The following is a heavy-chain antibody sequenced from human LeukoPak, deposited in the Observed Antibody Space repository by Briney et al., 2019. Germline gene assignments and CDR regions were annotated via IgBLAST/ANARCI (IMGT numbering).Heavy chain of an antibody. CDR3: ARRVVVVTANDKSDAFDV. CDR2: IYYSGST. Sequence: PSETLSLTCTVSGGSISSYYWSWIRQPPGAGLEWIGYIYYSGSTNYNPSLNSRVTTSLDTSKNQFSLKLNSVTAADTAVYYCARRVVVVTANDKSDAFDVWGQGTVVTVSS. V-gene: IGHV4-59*01. CDR1: GGSISSYY. J-gene: IGHJ3*01. D-gene: IGHD2-21*02.